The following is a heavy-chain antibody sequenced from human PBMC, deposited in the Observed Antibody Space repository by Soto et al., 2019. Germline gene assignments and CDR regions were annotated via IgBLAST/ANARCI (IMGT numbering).Heavy chain of an antibody. CDR2: MDPKTGKT. CDR1: GYTFSNYD. Sequence: ASVKVSCKASGYTFSNYDINWVRQAAGQGLEWMGWMDPKTGKTGYAEKFKDRVTMTRDTSKSTAYMELSSLMSGDTAVYYCARSPWFDYGHYAFTWLDPWGQGTLVTVSS. V-gene: IGHV1-8*01. D-gene: IGHD4-17*01. J-gene: IGHJ5*02. CDR3: ARSPWFDYGHYAFTWLDP.